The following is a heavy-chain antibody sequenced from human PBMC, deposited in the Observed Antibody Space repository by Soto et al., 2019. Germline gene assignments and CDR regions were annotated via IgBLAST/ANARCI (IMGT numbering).Heavy chain of an antibody. D-gene: IGHD3-9*01. CDR1: GFTFSSYW. Sequence: GGSLRLSCAASGFTFSSYWMHWVRQAPGKGLEWVSAISGSGGSTYYADSVKGRFTISRDNSKNTLYLQMNSLRAEDTAVYYCAKDIVLRYFDQLGGYWGQGTLVTVSS. CDR3: AKDIVLRYFDQLGGY. CDR2: ISGSGGST. J-gene: IGHJ4*02. V-gene: IGHV3-23*01.